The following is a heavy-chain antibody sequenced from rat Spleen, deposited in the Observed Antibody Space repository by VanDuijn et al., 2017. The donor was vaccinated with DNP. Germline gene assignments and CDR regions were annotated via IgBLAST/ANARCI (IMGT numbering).Heavy chain of an antibody. CDR3: TREREPNNNPYYFDY. J-gene: IGHJ2*01. Sequence: QVQLKESGPGLVQPSQTLSLTCTVSGFSLTSYHVSWVRQPPGKGLESMGVMWTGGGTAYNSPLKSRLSISRDTSKSQVFLRMNSLQTEDTAIYFCTREREPNNNPYYFDYWGQGVMVTVSS. V-gene: IGHV2-43*01. D-gene: IGHD1-10*01. CDR1: GFSLTSYH. CDR2: MWTGGGT.